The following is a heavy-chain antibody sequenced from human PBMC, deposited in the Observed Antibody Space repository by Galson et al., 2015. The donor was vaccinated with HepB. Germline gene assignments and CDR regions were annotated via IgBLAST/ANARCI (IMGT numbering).Heavy chain of an antibody. CDR2: IIPILGIA. CDR1: GGTFSSYA. V-gene: IGHV1-69*04. J-gene: IGHJ6*02. D-gene: IGHD2-15*01. CDR3: AKDLYCSGGSCFPYYYYYGMDV. Sequence: SVKVSCKASGGTFSSYAISWVRQAPGQGLEWMGRIIPILGIANYAQKFQGRVTITADKSTSTAYMELSSLRAEDTAVYYCAKDLYCSGGSCFPYYYYYGMDVWGQGTTVTVSS.